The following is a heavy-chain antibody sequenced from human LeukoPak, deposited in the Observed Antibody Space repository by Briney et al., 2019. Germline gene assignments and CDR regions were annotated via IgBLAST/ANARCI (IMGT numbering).Heavy chain of an antibody. CDR1: GYSFTSYW. V-gene: IGHV5-51*01. CDR2: IYPGDSDT. J-gene: IGHJ4*02. Sequence: PGESLKISCKGSGYSFTSYWIGWVRQMPGKGLEWMGIIYPGDSDTRYSPSFQGQVTISADKSISTAYLQWSSLKASDTAMYYCARRALDYVWGSCFDYWGQGTLVTVSS. D-gene: IGHD3-16*01. CDR3: ARRALDYVWGSCFDY.